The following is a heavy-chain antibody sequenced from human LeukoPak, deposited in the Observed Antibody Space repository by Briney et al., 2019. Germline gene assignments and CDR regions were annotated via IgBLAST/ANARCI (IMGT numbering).Heavy chain of an antibody. V-gene: IGHV3-11*01. CDR3: ARDSGGPSGWSAFDY. CDR2: ISSSGSTI. Sequence: GGSLRLSCAASGLTFSDYYMRWIRQAPGGGVEWVSYISSSGSTIYNAGSVKGRFTISRENAKNSLYLQMNSLRAEETAVYYCARDSGGPSGWSAFDYWGQGTLVTVSS. CDR1: GLTFSDYY. J-gene: IGHJ4*02. D-gene: IGHD6-19*01.